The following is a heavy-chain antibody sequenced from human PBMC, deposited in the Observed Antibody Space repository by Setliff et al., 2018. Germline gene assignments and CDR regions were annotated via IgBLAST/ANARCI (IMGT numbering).Heavy chain of an antibody. CDR1: GGSLTQRY. J-gene: IGHJ6*02. CDR3: ARDRTAYNYGMDV. Sequence: SETLSLTCTLSGGSLTQRYWSWVRQPPGKGLEWIGYVYYNGNTNYSPSLKSRVTISADTSKNQVSLKLTSATAADTAVYYCARDRTAYNYGMDVWGQGTMVTVSS. V-gene: IGHV4-59*11. D-gene: IGHD5-18*01. CDR2: VYYNGNT.